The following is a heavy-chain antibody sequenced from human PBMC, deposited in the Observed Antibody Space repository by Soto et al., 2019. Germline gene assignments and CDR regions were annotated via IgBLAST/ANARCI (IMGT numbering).Heavy chain of an antibody. D-gene: IGHD2-15*01. J-gene: IGHJ3*02. CDR2: VHYTAST. CDR3: GRATPGYPGRAFHI. V-gene: IGHV4-39*02. CDR1: EGSINWSPDY. Sequence: SETLSLTCTVSEGSINWSPDYWGWLRQPPGKEPQWIASVHYTASTYYNPSLKSRVTISVDTSKNQYSLNLRSVTAADTAIYYCGRATPGYPGRAFHIWGQGKMVTVS.